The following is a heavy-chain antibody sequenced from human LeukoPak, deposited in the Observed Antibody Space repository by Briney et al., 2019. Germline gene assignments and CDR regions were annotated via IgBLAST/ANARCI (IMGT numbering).Heavy chain of an antibody. CDR1: GGSISRGGYY. Sequence: SQTLSLTCTVSGGSISRGGYYWSWIRQYPGKGLEWIGYIYYSGGTYSNPSLKSRLTISVDTSKNQFSLNLNSVTAADTAVYYCARCSDSGAYYSIDYWGQGTLVTVSS. V-gene: IGHV4-31*03. CDR2: IYYSGGT. D-gene: IGHD3-22*01. CDR3: ARCSDSGAYYSIDY. J-gene: IGHJ4*02.